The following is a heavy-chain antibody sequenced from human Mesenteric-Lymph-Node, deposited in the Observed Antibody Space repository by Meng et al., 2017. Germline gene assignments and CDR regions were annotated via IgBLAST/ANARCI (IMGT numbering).Heavy chain of an antibody. CDR3: ARNYYFDY. V-gene: IGHV4-30-4*01. CDR2: IYYTGST. J-gene: IGHJ4*02. Sequence: QLQLQESGPGLVKPSETLSLTCIVSGGSINSGDYYWSWIRQPPGEGLEWIGYIYYTGSTYYNPSLKSRVTISMDTSKNQFSLRLSSVTAADTAVYYCARNYYFDYWGQGTLVTVSS. CDR1: GGSINSGDYY.